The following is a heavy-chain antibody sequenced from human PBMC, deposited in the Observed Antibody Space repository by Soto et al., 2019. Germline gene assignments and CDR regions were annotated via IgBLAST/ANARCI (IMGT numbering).Heavy chain of an antibody. V-gene: IGHV1-69*06. Sequence: QVQLVQSGTEVKKPGSSVKVSCKSSGDTFTNYAISWVRQAPGQGLEWLGGIIPFFNTSNYAQKFQGRIRMTADKSTDTVYMDLSSLTSEDTAIYYCGRTLWEDSLMETAAKHYFYCLDVWGQGTAVTVSS. J-gene: IGHJ6*02. D-gene: IGHD5-18*01. CDR1: GDTFTNYA. CDR3: GRTLWEDSLMETAAKHYFYCLDV. CDR2: IIPFFNTS.